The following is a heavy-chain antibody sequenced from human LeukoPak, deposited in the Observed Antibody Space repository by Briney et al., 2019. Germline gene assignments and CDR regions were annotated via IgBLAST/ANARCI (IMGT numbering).Heavy chain of an antibody. CDR3: ANPPSGLLWFGELQSNY. Sequence: GGSLRLSCAASGFTFSNYDMSWVRQAPGKGLEWVSRISSDGSYTDYADSVKGRFTISRDNSKNTLYLQMNSLRAEDTAVYYCANPPSGLLWFGELQSNYWGQGTLVTVSS. CDR1: GFTFSNYD. D-gene: IGHD3-10*01. V-gene: IGHV3-23*01. CDR2: ISSDGSYT. J-gene: IGHJ4*02.